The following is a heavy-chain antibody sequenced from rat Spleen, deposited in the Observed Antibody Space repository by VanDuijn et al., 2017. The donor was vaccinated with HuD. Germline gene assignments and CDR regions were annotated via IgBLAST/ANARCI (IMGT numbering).Heavy chain of an antibody. J-gene: IGHJ2*01. V-gene: IGHV5S13*01. CDR2: ISTGGGNT. CDR3: ASVGLWVFDY. CDR1: GFTFSSYD. D-gene: IGHD1-7*01. Sequence: EVQLVESGGGLVQPGRSLKLSCAASGFTFSSYDMAWVRQAPMKGLEWIASISTGGGNTYYRDSVKGRFTISRDNAKNTQYLQMDSLRSEDTATYYGASVGLWVFDYWGQGVMVTVSS.